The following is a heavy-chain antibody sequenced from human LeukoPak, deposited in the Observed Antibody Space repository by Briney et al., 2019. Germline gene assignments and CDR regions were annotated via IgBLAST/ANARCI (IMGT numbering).Heavy chain of an antibody. CDR1: GFTFSSYG. CDR2: IWFDGSNE. V-gene: IGHV3-33*06. D-gene: IGHD3/OR15-3a*01. Sequence: GRSLRLSCAASGFTFSSYGMHWVRQAPGKGLEWVAVIWFDGSNEDYADSVKGRFTISRDNSKNTLFLQMNSLRAEDTAVYYCAKVVPFELGFDYWGQGTLVTVSS. J-gene: IGHJ4*02. CDR3: AKVVPFELGFDY.